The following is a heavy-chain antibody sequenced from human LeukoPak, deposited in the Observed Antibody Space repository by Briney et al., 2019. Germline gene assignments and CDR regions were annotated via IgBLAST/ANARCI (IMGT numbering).Heavy chain of an antibody. CDR1: GFTFSSYG. CDR2: IRYDGSNK. J-gene: IGHJ6*03. D-gene: IGHD2-8*01. V-gene: IGHV3-30*02. CDR3: AKDRCSNGIGCYYYYMDL. Sequence: GGSLRLSCAASGFTFSSYGMHWVRQAPGKGLEGVAFIRYDGSNKYYADSVKGRFTISRDNSKNTLCLQMNSLRAEDTAVYYCAKDRCSNGIGCYYYYMDLWGKGTTVTISS.